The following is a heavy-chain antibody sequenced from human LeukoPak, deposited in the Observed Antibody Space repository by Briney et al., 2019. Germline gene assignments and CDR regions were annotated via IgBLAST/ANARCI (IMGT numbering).Heavy chain of an antibody. V-gene: IGHV4-38-2*02. CDR2: IYHSGST. D-gene: IGHD6-6*01. CDR1: GYSISSCYY. J-gene: IGHJ4*02. Sequence: SETLSLTCTVSGYSISSCYYWGWIRQPPGKGLEWIGSIYHSGSTYYNPSLKSRVTISVDTSKNQFSLKLSSVTAADTAVYYCARDSVSSSSHFDYWGQGTLVTVSS. CDR3: ARDSVSSSSHFDY.